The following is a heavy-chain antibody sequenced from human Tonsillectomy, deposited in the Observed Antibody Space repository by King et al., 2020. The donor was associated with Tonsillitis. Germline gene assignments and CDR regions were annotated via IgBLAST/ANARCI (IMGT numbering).Heavy chain of an antibody. J-gene: IGHJ4*02. CDR3: ATGTSRDY. CDR2: INHSGST. CDR1: GGSFSGYY. Sequence: VQLQQWGAGLLKPSETLSLTCAVYGGSFSGYYWSWIRQPPGKGLEWIGEINHSGSTNYNPSLKSRVTISVDTSKNQFSLKLSSVTAADTAVYYCATGTSRDYWGQGTLVTVSS. V-gene: IGHV4-34*01.